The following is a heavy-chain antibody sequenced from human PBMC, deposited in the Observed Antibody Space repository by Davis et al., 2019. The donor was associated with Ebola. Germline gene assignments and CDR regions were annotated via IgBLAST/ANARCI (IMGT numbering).Heavy chain of an antibody. CDR1: GFTFSNFG. CDR3: AKGTEGTGSTTGYDF. D-gene: IGHD1-1*01. CDR2: VSFDGSVT. Sequence: GESLKISCAASGFTFSNFGMHWVRQAPGKGLEWVAVVSFDGSVTHYADSVKGRFTISRDNSKDTVFLQINSLRAEDTAVYYCAKGTEGTGSTTGYDFWGQGTLVTVSS. J-gene: IGHJ4*02. V-gene: IGHV3-30*18.